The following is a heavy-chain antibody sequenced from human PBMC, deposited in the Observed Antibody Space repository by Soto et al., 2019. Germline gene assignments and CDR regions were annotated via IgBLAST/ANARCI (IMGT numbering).Heavy chain of an antibody. J-gene: IGHJ4*02. CDR2: INHRGST. Sequence: GSLRLSCAASGFTFSSYAMSWIRQSPGKGLEWIGEINHRGSTNYNPSLKSRVTISVDTSKNQFSLTLSSVTAADTAVYYCARGVYNTIFGVVSLDYRGQGTQVTVSS. CDR3: ARGVYNTIFGVVSLDY. V-gene: IGHV4-34*01. D-gene: IGHD3-3*01. CDR1: GFTFSSYA.